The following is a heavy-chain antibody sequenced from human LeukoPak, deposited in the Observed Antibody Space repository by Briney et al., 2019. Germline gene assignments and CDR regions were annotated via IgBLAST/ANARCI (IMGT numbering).Heavy chain of an antibody. CDR1: GFTFSSYA. CDR2: ISGSGGST. CDR3: AKRIYDYVWGSYTDAFDL. J-gene: IGHJ3*01. D-gene: IGHD3-16*01. V-gene: IGHV3-23*01. Sequence: GGSLRLSCAASGFTFSSYAMSWVRQAPGKGLEWVSAISGSGGSTYYADSVKGRFTISRDNSKNTLYLQMNSLRAEDTAVYYCAKRIYDYVWGSYTDAFDLWGQGTMVTVSS.